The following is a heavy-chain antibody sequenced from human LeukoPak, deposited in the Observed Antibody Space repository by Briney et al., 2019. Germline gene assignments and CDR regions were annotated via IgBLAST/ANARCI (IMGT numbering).Heavy chain of an antibody. CDR2: IYHSGST. J-gene: IGHJ6*03. CDR3: ARSGAVAYYYYYMDV. CDR1: GGSISSGGYS. V-gene: IGHV4-30-2*01. Sequence: SETLSLTCAVSGGSISSGGYSWSWIRQPPGKGLEWIGYIYHSGSTYYNPSLKSRVTISVDTSNNQFSLKLSSVTAADTAVYYCARSGAVAYYYYYMDVWGKGTTVTVSS. D-gene: IGHD6-19*01.